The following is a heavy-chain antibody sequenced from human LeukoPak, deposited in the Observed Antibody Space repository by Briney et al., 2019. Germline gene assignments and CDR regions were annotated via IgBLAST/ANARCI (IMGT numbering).Heavy chain of an antibody. V-gene: IGHV3-43*02. Sequence: GGSLRLSCAASGFTFDDYAMQWVRQAPGKGLEWVSLISGDGGSTYYADSVKGRFTISRDNSKNSLYLQMNSLRTEDTALYYCAKVAARGPIPDYWGQGTLVTVSS. J-gene: IGHJ4*02. D-gene: IGHD2-15*01. CDR3: AKVAARGPIPDY. CDR2: ISGDGGST. CDR1: GFTFDDYA.